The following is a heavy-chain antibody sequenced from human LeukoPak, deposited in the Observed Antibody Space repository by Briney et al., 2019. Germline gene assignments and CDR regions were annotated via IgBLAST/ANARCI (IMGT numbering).Heavy chain of an antibody. CDR3: AREIRYRVEIGFDP. CDR1: GGIFSSYA. CDR2: IIPIFGTA. D-gene: IGHD1-1*01. Sequence: ASVKVSCKASGGIFSSYAISWVRQAPGQGLEWMGGIIPIFGTANYAQKFQGRVTITADESTSTAYMELSSLRSEDTAVYYCAREIRYRVEIGFDPWGQGTLVTVSS. J-gene: IGHJ5*02. V-gene: IGHV1-69*13.